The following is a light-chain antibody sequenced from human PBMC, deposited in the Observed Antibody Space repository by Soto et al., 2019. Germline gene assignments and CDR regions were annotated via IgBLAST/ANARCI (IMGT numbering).Light chain of an antibody. CDR1: QDLGKW. J-gene: IGKJ2*01. V-gene: IGKV1-5*01. CDR3: QQYEHSYS. CDR2: DAS. Sequence: IQMTQSPSIVSASVGDRVAITCRASQDLGKWLAWYQHKAGKAPKLLVFDASNLQDGVPSRFSGTGSGTEFTLTISGLQPDDFGTYYCQQYEHSYSFGQGTKVDIK.